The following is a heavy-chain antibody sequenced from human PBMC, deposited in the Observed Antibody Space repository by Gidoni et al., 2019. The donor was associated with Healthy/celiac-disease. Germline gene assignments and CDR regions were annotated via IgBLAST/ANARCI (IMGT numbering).Heavy chain of an antibody. CDR2: INHSGST. CDR1: GGSFSGYY. D-gene: IGHD3-10*01. Sequence: QVQLQQWGAGLLKPSETLSLTCAVYGGSFSGYYWSWIRQPPGKGLEWIWEINHSGSTNYNPCLKSRVTISVDTSKNQFSLKLSSVTAADTAVYYCARVTAGGSVHKRMLRGLFDPWGQGPLVTVSS. V-gene: IGHV4-34*01. CDR3: ARVTAGGSVHKRMLRGLFDP. J-gene: IGHJ5*02.